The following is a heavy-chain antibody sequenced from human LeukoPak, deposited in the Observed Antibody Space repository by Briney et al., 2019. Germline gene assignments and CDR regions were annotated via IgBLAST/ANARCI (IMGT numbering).Heavy chain of an antibody. V-gene: IGHV3-66*01. J-gene: IGHJ4*02. CDR3: ARDVTGDGFDY. Sequence: KPGGSLRLSCAASGFTVSNNYMSWVRQAPGKGLEWVSVIYSGGSTYYADSVKGRFTISRDNSKNTLYLQMNSLRAEDTAVYYCARDVTGDGFDYWGQGTLVTVSS. CDR1: GFTVSNNY. D-gene: IGHD7-27*01. CDR2: IYSGGST.